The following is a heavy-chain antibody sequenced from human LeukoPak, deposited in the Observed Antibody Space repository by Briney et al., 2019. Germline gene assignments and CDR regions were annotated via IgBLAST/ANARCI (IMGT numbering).Heavy chain of an antibody. CDR1: GFTFSDYY. D-gene: IGHD6-13*01. CDR3: AREKDDSSSWYGGDY. Sequence: PGGSLRLSCAASGFTFSDYYMSWIRQAPGKGLEWVSYISSSGSTIYYADSVKGRFTISRDNAKNSLYLQMNSLRAEDTAVYYCAREKDDSSSWYGGDYWGQGTLVTVSS. J-gene: IGHJ4*02. V-gene: IGHV3-11*01. CDR2: ISSSGSTI.